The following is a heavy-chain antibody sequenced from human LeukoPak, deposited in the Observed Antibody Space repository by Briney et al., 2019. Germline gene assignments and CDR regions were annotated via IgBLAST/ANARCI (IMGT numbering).Heavy chain of an antibody. J-gene: IGHJ4*02. CDR1: GGSFSGYY. D-gene: IGHD3-9*01. CDR3: ARSGRYFDWFPLDY. CDR2: INHSGST. V-gene: IGHV4-34*01. Sequence: SETLSLTCAVYGGSFSGYYWSWIRQPPGKGLEWIGEINHSGSTNYNPSLKSRVTISVDTSKNQFPLKLSSVTAADTAVYYCARSGRYFDWFPLDYWGQGTLVTVSS.